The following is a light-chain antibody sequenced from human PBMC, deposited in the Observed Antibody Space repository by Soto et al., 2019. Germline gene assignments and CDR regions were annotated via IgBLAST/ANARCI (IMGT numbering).Light chain of an antibody. V-gene: IGKV3-20*01. CDR1: QSVSSTY. J-gene: IGKJ1*01. CDR3: QQCGSSPWT. CDR2: GAS. Sequence: EIVLTQSPGTLSLSPGERATLSCRASQSVSSTYLAWYQQKPGQAPRLLIYGASSRATGIPDRFSGGGSATDFTLTISRVEPEDFAVYYCQQCGSSPWTFGQGTKVEIK.